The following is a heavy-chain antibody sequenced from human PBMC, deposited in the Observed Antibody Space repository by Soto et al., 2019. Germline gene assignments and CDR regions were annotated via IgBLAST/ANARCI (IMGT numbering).Heavy chain of an antibody. CDR3: ARDWSGDRHAFDI. J-gene: IGHJ3*02. CDR2: IWYDGSNK. CDR1: GFTFSSNG. D-gene: IGHD3-10*01. Sequence: QVQLVESGGGVVQPGRSLRLSCAASGFTFSSNGMHWVRQAPGKGLEWVAVIWYDGSNKYYADSVKGRFTISRDNSKNTLYLQMNSLRVEDTAVYYGARDWSGDRHAFDIWGQGTMVTVSS. V-gene: IGHV3-33*01.